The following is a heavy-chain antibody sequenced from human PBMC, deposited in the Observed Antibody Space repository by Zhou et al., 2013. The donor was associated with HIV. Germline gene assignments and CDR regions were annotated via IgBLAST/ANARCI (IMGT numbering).Heavy chain of an antibody. D-gene: IGHD4-17*01. V-gene: IGHV1-69*05. J-gene: IGHJ6*03. CDR3: ARAPLTVTSHYYYFMDV. CDR1: GGTFTNHA. CDR2: IIPVYRTT. Sequence: QVQLLQAGAEVKKPGSSVRVSCRSSGGTFTNHAINWVRQAPGQGLEWMGGIIPVYRTTNYAQKFRDRIIFTTDDSTGTAYMELSGLRSDDTAVYYCARAPLTVTSHYYYFMDVWAKGPRSSSP.